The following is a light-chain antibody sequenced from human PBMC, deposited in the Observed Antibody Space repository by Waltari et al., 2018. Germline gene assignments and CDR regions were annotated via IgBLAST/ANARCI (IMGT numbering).Light chain of an antibody. CDR3: QQYGSSPLYT. J-gene: IGKJ2*01. CDR1: QSVSSHS. V-gene: IGKV3-20*01. Sequence: EIVLTQTPGTLSLSPGERATLSCRASQSVSSHSLAWYQQKPGQAPRLHIYGASSRATGISDRFSGSGSQTDFTLTISRLEPEYFAVYYCQQYGSSPLYTFGQGTKLEIK. CDR2: GAS.